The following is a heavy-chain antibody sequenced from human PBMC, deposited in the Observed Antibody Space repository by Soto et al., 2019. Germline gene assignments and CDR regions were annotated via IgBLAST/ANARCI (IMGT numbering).Heavy chain of an antibody. D-gene: IGHD3-10*01. CDR2: ISSSSSYI. CDR3: AREGTMVRGVIPHPYYYYGMDV. J-gene: IGHJ6*02. V-gene: IGHV3-21*01. Sequence: SLRLSCAASGFTFSSYSMNWVRQAPGKGLEWVSSISSSSSYIYYADSVKGRFTISRDNAKNSLYLQMNSLRAEDTAVYYCAREGTMVRGVIPHPYYYYGMDVWGQGTTVTVSS. CDR1: GFTFSSYS.